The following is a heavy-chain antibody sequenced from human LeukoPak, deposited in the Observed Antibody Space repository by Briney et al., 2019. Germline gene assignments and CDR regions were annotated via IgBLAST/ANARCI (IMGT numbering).Heavy chain of an antibody. J-gene: IGHJ4*02. V-gene: IGHV4-34*01. CDR2: INHSGST. CDR3: ARQNYGSAPLRY. CDR1: GFSFSSYE. D-gene: IGHD3-10*01. Sequence: GSLRLSCEASGFSFSSYEMNWVRQAPGKGLEWIGEINHSGSTNYNPSLMSRAPIPVAPPHNQYSLKPGAVTAADTAVYFCARQNYGSAPLRYWGQGTLVTVSS.